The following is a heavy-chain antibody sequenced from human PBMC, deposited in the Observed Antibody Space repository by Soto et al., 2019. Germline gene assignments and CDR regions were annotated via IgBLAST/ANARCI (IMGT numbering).Heavy chain of an antibody. CDR3: ARELAISSSWPVDY. J-gene: IGHJ4*02. D-gene: IGHD6-13*01. V-gene: IGHV3-23*01. Sequence: PGGSLRLSCAASGFTFSSYAMSWVRQAPGKGLEWVSAISGSGGSTYYADSVKGRFTISRDNSKNTLYLQMNSLRAEDTAVYYCARELAISSSWPVDYWGQGTLVTVSS. CDR2: ISGSGGST. CDR1: GFTFSSYA.